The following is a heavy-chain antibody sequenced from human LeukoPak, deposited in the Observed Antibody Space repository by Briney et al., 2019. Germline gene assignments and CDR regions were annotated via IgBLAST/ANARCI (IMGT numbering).Heavy chain of an antibody. J-gene: IGHJ4*02. CDR3: ARAGSSGYLHDY. Sequence: PSETLSLTCTVSGGSISSYYWSWIRQPPGKGLEWIGYIYYSGSTNYNPSLKSRVTISVDTSKNQFSLKLSSVTAADTAVYYCARAGSSGYLHDYWGQGTLVTVSS. V-gene: IGHV4-59*01. D-gene: IGHD3-22*01. CDR2: IYYSGST. CDR1: GGSISSYY.